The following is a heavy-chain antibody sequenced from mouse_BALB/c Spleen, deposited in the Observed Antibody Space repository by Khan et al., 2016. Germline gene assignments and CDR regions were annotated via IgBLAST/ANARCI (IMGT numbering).Heavy chain of an antibody. J-gene: IGHJ4*01. CDR3: ARDGLYGFYAIDY. Sequence: EVQLQESGPGLVKPSQSLSLTCTVTGYSITNNYAWNWIRQFPGNKLEWLAYITYSGSTGYNPSLISRLSITRDTSRNQFFLQLNSVTTEDTATYDCARDGLYGFYAIDYGGQGTSVTVSS. V-gene: IGHV3-2*02. CDR2: ITYSGST. CDR1: GYSITNNYA. D-gene: IGHD1-1*02.